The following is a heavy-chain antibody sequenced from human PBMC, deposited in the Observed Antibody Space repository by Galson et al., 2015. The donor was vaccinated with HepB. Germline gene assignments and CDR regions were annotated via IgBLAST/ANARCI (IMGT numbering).Heavy chain of an antibody. D-gene: IGHD2-21*01. CDR2: TSSDGSSK. Sequence: SLRLSCAASRFTFSTYGMHWVRQAPGKGLEWVAVTSSDGSSKFYADSVKGRFTISRDNSKNTLYLQTNSLKPEDTAVYYCAKDSLIYCGRGCFFDYWGQGTLVTVSS. J-gene: IGHJ4*02. V-gene: IGHV3-30*18. CDR3: AKDSLIYCGRGCFFDY. CDR1: RFTFSTYG.